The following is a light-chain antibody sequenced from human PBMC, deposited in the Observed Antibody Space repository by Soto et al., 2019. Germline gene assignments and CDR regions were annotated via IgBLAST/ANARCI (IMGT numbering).Light chain of an antibody. CDR2: EVS. CDR3: ISYAGSNNLGV. J-gene: IGLJ1*01. CDR1: SSDVGSYNY. Sequence: QSALTQPPSASGSPGQSVTISCTGTSSDVGSYNYVSWYQQHPGKAPKLVIFEVSKRPSGVPDRFSGSKSGNTASLTVSGLQAEDEADYYCISYAGSNNLGVFGTGTKVTVL. V-gene: IGLV2-8*01.